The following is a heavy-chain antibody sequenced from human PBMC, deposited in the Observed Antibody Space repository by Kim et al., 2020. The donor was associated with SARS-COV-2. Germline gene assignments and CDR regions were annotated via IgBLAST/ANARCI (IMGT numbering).Heavy chain of an antibody. CDR1: GFTFSTYW. V-gene: IGHV3-7*01. D-gene: IGHD2-15*01. Sequence: GGSLRLSCVASGFTFSTYWMSWVRQTPGKGLEWVANIKEDGSDKYYVHSVRGRFTISRDNAKNSLFLQMNSLRVEDTAVYYCARELRGGLNVFEMWGQGT. CDR3: ARELRGGLNVFEM. CDR2: IKEDGSDK. J-gene: IGHJ3*02.